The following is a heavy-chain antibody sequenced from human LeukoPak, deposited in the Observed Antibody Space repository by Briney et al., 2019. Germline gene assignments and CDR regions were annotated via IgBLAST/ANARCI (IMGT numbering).Heavy chain of an antibody. CDR2: ISYSGSTI. CDR3: ARGLKVDYYDSSGPDY. Sequence: PGGSLRLSCAASGFTFSDYFMTWIRQAPGKGLEWVSYISYSGSTIYYADSVKGRFTISRDNAKDSRYLQMNSLRVEDTAVYYCARGLKVDYYDSSGPDYWGQGTLVTVSS. V-gene: IGHV3-11*04. D-gene: IGHD3-22*01. CDR1: GFTFSDYF. J-gene: IGHJ4*02.